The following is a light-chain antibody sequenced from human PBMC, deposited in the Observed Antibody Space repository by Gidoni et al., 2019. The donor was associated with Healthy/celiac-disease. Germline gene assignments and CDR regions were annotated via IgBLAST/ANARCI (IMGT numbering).Light chain of an antibody. CDR1: SSNIGAGYD. CDR2: GNS. V-gene: IGLV1-40*01. Sequence: QSVLTHPPPVSGAPGQRVTISCTVSSSNIGAGYDVHWYQQLPGTAPKLLIYGNSNRPSGVPDRFSGSKSGTSASLAITGLQAEDEADYYCQSYDSSLSGVVFGGGTKLTVL. J-gene: IGLJ2*01. CDR3: QSYDSSLSGVV.